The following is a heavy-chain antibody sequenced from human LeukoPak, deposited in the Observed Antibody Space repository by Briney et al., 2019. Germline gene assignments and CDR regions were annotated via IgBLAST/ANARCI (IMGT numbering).Heavy chain of an antibody. J-gene: IGHJ4*02. CDR1: GFTFSSYG. Sequence: PGGSLRLSCAASGFTFSSYGMHWVRQAPGKGLEWVAVISYDGSNKYYADSVKGRFTISRDNSKNTLYLQMNSLRAEDTAVYYCARCRSYGDSTGLDYWGQGTLVTVSS. D-gene: IGHD4-17*01. V-gene: IGHV3-30*03. CDR3: ARCRSYGDSTGLDY. CDR2: ISYDGSNK.